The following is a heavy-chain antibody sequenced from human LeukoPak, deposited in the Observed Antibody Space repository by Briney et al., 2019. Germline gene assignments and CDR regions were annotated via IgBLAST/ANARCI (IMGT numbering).Heavy chain of an antibody. D-gene: IGHD3-10*01. J-gene: IGHJ4*02. Sequence: ASVKVSCKASGYTFTGYCIHWMRQAPGQGLEWMGRINPDSGGPNYAHKSQGRVTMTRDTSISTAYMDLSRLTSDDTAVYFCARDRGKVANDYWGQGTLVIVSS. V-gene: IGHV1-2*06. CDR2: INPDSGGP. CDR3: ARDRGKVANDY. CDR1: GYTFTGYC.